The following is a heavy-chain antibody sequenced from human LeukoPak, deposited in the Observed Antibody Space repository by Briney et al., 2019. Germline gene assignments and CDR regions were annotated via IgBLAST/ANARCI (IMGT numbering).Heavy chain of an antibody. CDR1: GYSFTNYW. CDR2: IYPGDSDT. Sequence: GESLKISWKGSGYSFTNYWIGWVRQLPGKGLEWVGIIYPGDSDTRYSPSFQGQVTISVDKSISTAYLQWSSLKASDTAIYYCARLGSQMFIDYWGQGTLVTVSS. J-gene: IGHJ4*02. D-gene: IGHD1-26*01. CDR3: ARLGSQMFIDY. V-gene: IGHV5-51*01.